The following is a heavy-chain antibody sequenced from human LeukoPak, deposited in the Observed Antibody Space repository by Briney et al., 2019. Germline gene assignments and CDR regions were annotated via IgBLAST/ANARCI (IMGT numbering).Heavy chain of an antibody. Sequence: GGSLRLSCAASGFTFSNYWMHWVRQAPGKGLEWVSRIHTDGSYAAYADSVKGRFTISRDNAKNTVFLQMNSLTAEDTAVYYCARPKFSDYYYYMDVWGRGTTVTVSS. D-gene: IGHD6-25*01. CDR1: GFTFSNYW. J-gene: IGHJ6*03. CDR3: ARPKFSDYYYYMDV. V-gene: IGHV3-74*01. CDR2: IHTDGSYA.